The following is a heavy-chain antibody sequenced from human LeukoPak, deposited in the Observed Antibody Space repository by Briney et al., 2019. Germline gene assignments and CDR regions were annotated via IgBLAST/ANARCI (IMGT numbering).Heavy chain of an antibody. Sequence: GESLEISCKGSGYSFTNYWIAWVRQMPGKGLEWMGTIYSGDSDTKYNPSFQGQVAISADKSISTAYLQWSSLKASDTAMYFCARPATGYSSSFDYWGQGTLVTVSS. D-gene: IGHD6-13*01. CDR1: GYSFTNYW. CDR2: IYSGDSDT. J-gene: IGHJ4*02. V-gene: IGHV5-51*01. CDR3: ARPATGYSSSFDY.